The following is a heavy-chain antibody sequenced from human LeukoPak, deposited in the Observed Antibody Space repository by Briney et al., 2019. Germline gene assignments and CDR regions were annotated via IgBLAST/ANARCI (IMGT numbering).Heavy chain of an antibody. CDR1: EYSFATYW. V-gene: IGHV5-51*01. J-gene: IGHJ4*02. D-gene: IGHD1-26*01. Sequence: GESLKISCQGSEYSFATYWIAWLRQTPGKGLEWMGIIYPSDSDTRYSPSFQGQVTISADKSIKTAYLQWSSLKASDTAMYYCARPLQGIAGATGFDYWGQGTLVTVSS. CDR3: ARPLQGIAGATGFDY. CDR2: IYPSDSDT.